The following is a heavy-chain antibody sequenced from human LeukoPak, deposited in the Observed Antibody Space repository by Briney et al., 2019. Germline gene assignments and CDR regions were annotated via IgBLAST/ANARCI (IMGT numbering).Heavy chain of an antibody. Sequence: PGGSLRLSCAASGFTVSSNYMSWVRQAPGKGLEWVAVISYDGSNKYYADSVKGRFTISRDNSKNTLYLQMNSLRAEDTAVYYCARDLFEDYYDSSGYYAPFGYWGQGTLVTVSS. CDR3: ARDLFEDYYDSSGYYAPFGY. V-gene: IGHV3-30-3*01. CDR2: ISYDGSNK. D-gene: IGHD3-22*01. CDR1: GFTVSSNY. J-gene: IGHJ4*02.